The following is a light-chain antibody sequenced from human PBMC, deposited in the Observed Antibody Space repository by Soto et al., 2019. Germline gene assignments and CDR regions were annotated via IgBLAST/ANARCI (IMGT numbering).Light chain of an antibody. CDR1: QGIGAT. CDR3: QQYVNWPLT. Sequence: EIVMTQSPATLSVSPGEGDTLSCRASQGIGATLAWYQQKPGQTPRLLIYDKSIRATGVPARFSGSRSGAEFTLTISSLPSEDFAVYYCQQYVNWPLTFGGGNKVESK. CDR2: DKS. V-gene: IGKV3-15*01. J-gene: IGKJ4*01.